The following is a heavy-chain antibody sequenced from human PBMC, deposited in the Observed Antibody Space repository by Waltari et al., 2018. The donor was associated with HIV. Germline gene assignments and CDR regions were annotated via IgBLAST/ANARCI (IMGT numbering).Heavy chain of an antibody. D-gene: IGHD2-8*01. Sequence: QLQLQHSGPGLVTPSETLSLTSTVSGGSFINSDYYWDFIRQSPGKGLEWIGNIYYTGTTFYNPSLKSRVTMSADLSKNQFSLRLRSVTAADTAIYYCARRPRMAGFYLYYGMDVWGQGTTVTVSS. V-gene: IGHV4-39*01. CDR2: IYYTGTT. CDR1: GGSFINSDYY. J-gene: IGHJ6*02. CDR3: ARRPRMAGFYLYYGMDV.